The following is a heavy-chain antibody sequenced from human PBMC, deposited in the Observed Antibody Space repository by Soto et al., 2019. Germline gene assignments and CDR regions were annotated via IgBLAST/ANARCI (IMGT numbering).Heavy chain of an antibody. CDR1: GSTVSSNY. V-gene: IGHV3-53*01. J-gene: IGHJ4*02. CDR2: IYRGGGT. Sequence: PGGSLRLSCAASGSTVSSNYMSWVRQAPGKGLEWVSVIYRGGGTYYADSVKGRFTISRDNSKNMLYIQMNSLRAEDTAVYYCAKDGGGYRFFDYWGQGTLVTVSS. CDR3: AKDGGGYRFFDY. D-gene: IGHD5-18*01.